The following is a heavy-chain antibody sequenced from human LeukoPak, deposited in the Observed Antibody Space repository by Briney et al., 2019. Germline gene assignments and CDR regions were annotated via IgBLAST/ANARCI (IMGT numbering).Heavy chain of an antibody. CDR3: ASPGHTMVRGVSAASDFDY. Sequence: GASVKVSCKASGYTFTSYYMHWVRQAPGQGLEWMGRIIPILGIANYAQKFQGRVTITADKSTSTAYMELSSLRSEDTAVYYCASPGHTMVRGVSAASDFDYWGQGTLVTVSS. CDR2: IIPILGIA. V-gene: IGHV1-69*02. J-gene: IGHJ4*02. CDR1: GYTFTSYY. D-gene: IGHD3-10*01.